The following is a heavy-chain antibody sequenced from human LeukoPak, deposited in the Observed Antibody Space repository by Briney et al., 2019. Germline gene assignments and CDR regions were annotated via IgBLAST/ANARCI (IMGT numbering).Heavy chain of an antibody. D-gene: IGHD6-19*01. CDR3: ARAPGSAHYPYYYMDV. J-gene: IGHJ6*03. Sequence: KPSETLSLTCTVSGGSISNYYWSWIRQPPGKGLEWIGYIYYTGSTNYNPSLKSRVTISVDTSKNQFSLSLNSVTAADTAEYYCARAPGSAHYPYYYMDVWGKGTTVTVSS. CDR1: GGSISNYY. CDR2: IYYTGST. V-gene: IGHV4-59*01.